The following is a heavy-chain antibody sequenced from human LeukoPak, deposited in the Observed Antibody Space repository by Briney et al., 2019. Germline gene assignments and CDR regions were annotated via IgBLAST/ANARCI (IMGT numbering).Heavy chain of an antibody. V-gene: IGHV1-18*01. CDR1: GYTFTSYG. Sequence: ASVKVSCKASGYTFTSYGISWVRQAPGQGLEWMGWITTHSSKTNYAQKFQGRVTMTTDTSTSTAYMELKSLTSDDTAVYYCARGIEYSQDAFDIWGQGTMVTVSS. CDR2: ITTHSSKT. CDR3: ARGIEYSQDAFDI. J-gene: IGHJ3*02. D-gene: IGHD6-6*01.